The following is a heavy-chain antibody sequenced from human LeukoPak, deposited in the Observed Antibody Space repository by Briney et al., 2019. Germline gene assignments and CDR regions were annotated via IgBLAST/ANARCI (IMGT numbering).Heavy chain of an antibody. Sequence: GGSLRLSCTASGFTFGDYAMSWVRQAPGKGLEWVSVISGSSGSTYYADSVTGRFTISRDNSKNTLYLQMNSLRVEDTAVYYCAKGEGYYYDSSGYYSSFDYWGQGTLVTVSS. D-gene: IGHD3-22*01. CDR1: GFTFGDYA. CDR2: ISGSSGST. CDR3: AKGEGYYYDSSGYYSSFDY. J-gene: IGHJ4*02. V-gene: IGHV3-23*01.